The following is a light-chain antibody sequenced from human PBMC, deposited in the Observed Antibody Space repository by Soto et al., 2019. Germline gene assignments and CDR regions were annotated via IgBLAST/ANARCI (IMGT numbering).Light chain of an antibody. J-gene: IGLJ1*01. CDR1: SSHIGAYDY. Sequence: QSVLTQRVSVSGTSCQSIVISCTRTSSHIGAYDYVSWYQQHPDKAPKLMIYEVSNRTSGVSNRFSGSKSVNTATLTISGLQAEDEADYYCSSHTSSNTRIFGTGTKVTVL. V-gene: IGLV2-14*03. CDR3: SSHTSSNTRI. CDR2: EVS.